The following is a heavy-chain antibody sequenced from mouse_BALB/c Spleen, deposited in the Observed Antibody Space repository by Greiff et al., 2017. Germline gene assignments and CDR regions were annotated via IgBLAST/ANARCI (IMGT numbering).Heavy chain of an antibody. CDR1: GYSITSDYA. J-gene: IGHJ4*01. D-gene: IGHD2-4*01. CDR2: ISYSGST. CDR3: ARDYDYDYYYAMDY. V-gene: IGHV3-2*02. Sequence: EVKLVESGPGLVKPSQSLSLTCTVTGYSITSDYAWNWIRQFPGNKLEWMGYISYSGSTSYNPSLKSRISITRDTSKNQFFLQLNSVTTEDTATYYCARDYDYDYYYAMDYWGQGTSVTVSS.